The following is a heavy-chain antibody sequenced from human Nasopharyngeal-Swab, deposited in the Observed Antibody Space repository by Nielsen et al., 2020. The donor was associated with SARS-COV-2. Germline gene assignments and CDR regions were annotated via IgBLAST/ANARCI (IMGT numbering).Heavy chain of an antibody. D-gene: IGHD5-18*01. V-gene: IGHV3-74*01. CDR3: TRDFDAATGY. Sequence: GESLKISCAASGFTFDDYGMSWVRQAPGKGLVWVSRISPDGTTTGHADSVKGRFTISRDNARSALYLQINSLRADDTAVYYCTRDFDAATGYWGQGTLVTVSS. J-gene: IGHJ4*02. CDR2: ISPDGTTT. CDR1: GFTFDDYG.